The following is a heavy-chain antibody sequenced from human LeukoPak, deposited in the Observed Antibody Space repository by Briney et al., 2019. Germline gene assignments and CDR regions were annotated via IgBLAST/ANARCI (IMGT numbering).Heavy chain of an antibody. V-gene: IGHV3-20*04. D-gene: IGHD3-3*01. CDR3: AGVVGVTREIRCYYHMDV. CDR2: INWYSGNT. CDR1: GFTFDDYG. J-gene: IGHJ6*03. Sequence: GGSLRLSCAASGFTFDDYGMSWVRQAPGKGMEWVSGINWYSGNTGYADSVKGRFTISRDNAKNSLYLQMISLMAAAKALYYFAGVVGVTREIRCYYHMDVWGKGTTVTVSS.